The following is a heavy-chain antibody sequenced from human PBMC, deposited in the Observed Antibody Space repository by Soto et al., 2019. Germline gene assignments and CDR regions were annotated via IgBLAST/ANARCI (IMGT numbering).Heavy chain of an antibody. CDR1: GGAFSSYT. CDR2: IIPIFGTA. Sequence: QVQLVQSGTEVKKPGSSVKVSCKASGGAFSSYTINWVRQAPGQGLEWMGGIIPIFGTANYAQKFQGRVTFTADTSTNTAFMALNSLRYNDTAVYYCSRDAIAAAGTNDWGQGTLVTVSS. J-gene: IGHJ4*02. CDR3: SRDAIAAAGTND. D-gene: IGHD6-13*01. V-gene: IGHV1-69*06.